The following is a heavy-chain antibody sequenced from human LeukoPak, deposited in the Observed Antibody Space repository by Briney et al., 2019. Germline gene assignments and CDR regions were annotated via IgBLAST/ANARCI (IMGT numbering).Heavy chain of an antibody. CDR1: GGSISSSSYY. CDR2: IYYSGST. V-gene: IGHV4-39*01. D-gene: IGHD2-2*01. J-gene: IGHJ5*02. CDR3: ARGPSIVVVPAAVPFDP. Sequence: SETLSLTCTVSGGSISSSSYYWGWIRQPPGKGLEWIGSIYYSGSTYYNPSLKSRVTISVDTSKNQFSLKLSSVTAADTAVYYCARGPSIVVVPAAVPFDPWGQGTLVTVSS.